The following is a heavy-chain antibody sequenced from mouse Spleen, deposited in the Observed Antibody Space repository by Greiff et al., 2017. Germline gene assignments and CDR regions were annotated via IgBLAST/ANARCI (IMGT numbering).Heavy chain of an antibody. CDR3: TRGGDYGYFDV. Sequence: QVQLQQSGAELVRPGASVTLSCKASGYTFTDYEMHWVKQTPVHGLAWIGAIDPETGGTAYNQKFKGKAILTADKSSSTAYMELRSLTSEDSAVYYCTRGGDYGYFDVWGTGTTVTVSS. CDR2: IDPETGGT. J-gene: IGHJ1*03. CDR1: GYTFTDYE. V-gene: IGHV1-15*01.